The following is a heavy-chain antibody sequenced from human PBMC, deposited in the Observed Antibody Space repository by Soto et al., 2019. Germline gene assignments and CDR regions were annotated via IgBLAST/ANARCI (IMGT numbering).Heavy chain of an antibody. V-gene: IGHV1-2*02. CDR3: AKGGAIVAAGTRVYLYNAMDV. Sequence: ASVKVSCKASGYTFTGYYVHWVRQAPGQGLEWMGWINPNSGDTYLAQRFLGRVTMNRDTSIGTAYMELRGLTSDDTAEYYCAKGGAIVAAGTRVYLYNAMDVWGQGTTVTVSS. J-gene: IGHJ6*02. CDR1: GYTFTGYY. CDR2: INPNSGDT. D-gene: IGHD1-26*01.